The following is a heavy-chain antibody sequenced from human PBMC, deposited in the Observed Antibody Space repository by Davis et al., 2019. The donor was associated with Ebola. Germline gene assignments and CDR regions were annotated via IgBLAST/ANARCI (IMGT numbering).Heavy chain of an antibody. CDR1: GFTFSSNS. D-gene: IGHD2-21*02. J-gene: IGHJ2*01. CDR2: ISSSSNYI. V-gene: IGHV3-21*01. CDR3: VRDPALVVTGGGWFFGL. Sequence: GGSLRLSCAASGFTFSSNSMNWVRQAPGKGLEWVSFISSSSNYIYYADSVKGRFTASRDNAKNSLYLQMNSLRAEDTAVYYCVRDPALVVTGGGWFFGLWGRGTLVTVSS.